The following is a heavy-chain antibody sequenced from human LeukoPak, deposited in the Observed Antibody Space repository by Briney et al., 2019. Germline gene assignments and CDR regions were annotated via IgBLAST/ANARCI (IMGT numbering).Heavy chain of an antibody. CDR1: GYTFTSYG. CDR2: ISAYSGNT. D-gene: IGHD4-17*01. CDR3: ARDSMTTVTIDKFDY. J-gene: IGHJ4*02. V-gene: IGHV1-18*01. Sequence: ASVKVSCKASGYTFTSYGISWVRQAPEQGLEWMGWISAYSGNTNYAQKLQGRVIMTTDTSTSTAYMELTSLRPDDTAVYYCARDSMTTVTIDKFDYWGQGTLLTVSS.